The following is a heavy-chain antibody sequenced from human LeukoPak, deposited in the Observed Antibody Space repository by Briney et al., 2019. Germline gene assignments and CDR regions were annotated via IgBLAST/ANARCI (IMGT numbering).Heavy chain of an antibody. CDR2: IIPIFGTA. CDR1: GGTFSSFA. V-gene: IGHV1-69*05. Sequence: GASVKVSCKASGGTFSSFAITWVRQAPGQGLEWMGGIIPIFGTANYAQKFQGRVTITTDESTSTAYMELNSLRAEDTAVYYCAKDQAWDVWGQGTLVTVSS. J-gene: IGHJ4*02. CDR3: AKDQAWDV. D-gene: IGHD1-26*01.